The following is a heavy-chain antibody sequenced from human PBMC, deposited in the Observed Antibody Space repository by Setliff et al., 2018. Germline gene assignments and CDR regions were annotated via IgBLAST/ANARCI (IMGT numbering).Heavy chain of an antibody. D-gene: IGHD6-19*01. CDR2: INPNSGGT. CDR1: GYTFTGYY. CDR3: ARATTYSSGWYYEYNWFDP. Sequence: ASVKVSCKASGYTFTGYYMHWVRQAPGQGLEWMGWINPNSGGTNFAQNFQGRVTMTRDTSVNTAYMELSRLRSDDTAVYYCARATTYSSGWYYEYNWFDPWGQGTLVTVSS. V-gene: IGHV1-2*02. J-gene: IGHJ5*02.